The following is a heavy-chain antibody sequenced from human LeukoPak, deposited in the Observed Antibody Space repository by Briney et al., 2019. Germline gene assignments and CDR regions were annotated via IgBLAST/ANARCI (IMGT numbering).Heavy chain of an antibody. CDR1: GFTVSSNY. CDR2: IYSGGSR. J-gene: IGHJ6*03. CDR3: AKGGGGRLIYYYYMDV. Sequence: PGGSLRLSCAASGFTVSSNYMSWVRQAPGKGLEWVSVIYSGGSRYYADSVKGRFTISRDNAKNSLYLQMNSLRAEDMALYYCAKGGGGRLIYYYYMDVWGKGTTVTVSS. V-gene: IGHV3-53*05. D-gene: IGHD3-16*01.